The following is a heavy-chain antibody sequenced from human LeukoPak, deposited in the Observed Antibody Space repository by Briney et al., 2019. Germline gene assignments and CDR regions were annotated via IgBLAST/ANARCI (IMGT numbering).Heavy chain of an antibody. J-gene: IGHJ4*02. CDR2: INHSGTT. CDR3: ARLLEDIVVVPAETGVFDY. V-gene: IGHV4-34*01. CDR1: GGSFSNYY. Sequence: SETLSLTCAVSGGSFSNYYWTWIRQPPGKGLEWIGEINHSGTTNYSPSLKSRVTMSVDTSKNHFSLNVTSVTAADTAVYYCARLLEDIVVVPAETGVFDYWGRGTLVTVSS. D-gene: IGHD2-2*01.